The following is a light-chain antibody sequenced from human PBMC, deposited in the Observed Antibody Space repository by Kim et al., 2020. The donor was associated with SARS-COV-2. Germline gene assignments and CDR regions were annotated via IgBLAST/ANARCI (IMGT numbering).Light chain of an antibody. CDR1: KLGTKY. Sequence: VFPGQTASITCSGDKLGTKYTCWYQQRPGRSPVLVISEDTKRPSGIPERFSGSNSGNTATLTITGTLAMDEADYYCQAWDSTTLLFGGGTQLTVL. V-gene: IGLV3-1*01. CDR3: QAWDSTTLL. J-gene: IGLJ2*01. CDR2: EDT.